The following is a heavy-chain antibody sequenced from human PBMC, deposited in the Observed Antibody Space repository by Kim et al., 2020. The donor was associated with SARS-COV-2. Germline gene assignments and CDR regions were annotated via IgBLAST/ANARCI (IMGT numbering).Heavy chain of an antibody. D-gene: IGHD1-26*01. CDR2: ISYDGSAK. CDR1: GFSFSSYA. Sequence: GGSLRLSCAASGFSFSSYAMHWVRQSPGKGLEWVAVISYDGSAKYYADSVKGRFTISRDMAKITLSLEMNSLIPEDTAVYYCARSGSHFRGVDYWGQGTLGTVSS. J-gene: IGHJ4*02. CDR3: ARSGSHFRGVDY. V-gene: IGHV3-30*04.